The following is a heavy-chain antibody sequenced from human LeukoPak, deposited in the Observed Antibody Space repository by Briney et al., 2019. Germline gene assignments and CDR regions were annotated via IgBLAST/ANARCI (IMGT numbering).Heavy chain of an antibody. Sequence: PGGSLRLSCAASGFTFSRYWMSWMRQAPGKGLEWVANIKYDGNEDYYVDSVKGRFSISRDNAKNSLYPQLNSLRVEDTAVYYCNSGGAAPGSFDYWGQGTLVTVSP. CDR1: GFTFSRYW. CDR3: NSGGAAPGSFDY. J-gene: IGHJ4*02. CDR2: IKYDGNED. V-gene: IGHV3-7*01. D-gene: IGHD4-23*01.